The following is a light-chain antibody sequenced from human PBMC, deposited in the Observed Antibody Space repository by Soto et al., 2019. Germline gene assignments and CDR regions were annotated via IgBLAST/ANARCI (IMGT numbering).Light chain of an antibody. Sequence: QSALTQPASVSGSPGQSITISCTGTSSDVGSYNLVSWYQQHPGKAPKLMIYEVSNRPSGVSNRFSGSKSGNTASLTISGLQAEDEADYYCSSYTSSSTLFYVFGTGTKV. CDR2: EVS. CDR3: SSYTSSSTLFYV. J-gene: IGLJ1*01. V-gene: IGLV2-14*02. CDR1: SSDVGSYNL.